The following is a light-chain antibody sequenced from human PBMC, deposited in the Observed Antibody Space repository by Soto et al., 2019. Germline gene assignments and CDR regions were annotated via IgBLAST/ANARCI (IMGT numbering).Light chain of an antibody. Sequence: DIQMTQSPSTLSASAGDRITISCRASQSVGTWVAWYQQKPGKAPNVLIYKASTLQSGVPSRFNGTGSGTEFTLTISSLQPDDSATYYCQQYNRYWTFGQGTKVDIK. CDR1: QSVGTW. CDR2: KAS. V-gene: IGKV1-5*03. J-gene: IGKJ1*01. CDR3: QQYNRYWT.